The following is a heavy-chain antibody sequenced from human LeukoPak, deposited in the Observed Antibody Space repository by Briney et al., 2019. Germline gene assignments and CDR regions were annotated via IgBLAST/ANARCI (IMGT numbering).Heavy chain of an antibody. Sequence: GSLRLSCAASGFTFSSYGMSWVRQAPGKGLEWVSAMSGGGGSTFYADSVKGRFTISRDNSKNTLYLQMNSLRDEDTAVYYCAKSHCGSFSCSRAEFWGQGTLVTVSS. D-gene: IGHD2-2*01. J-gene: IGHJ4*02. CDR3: AKSHCGSFSCSRAEF. CDR1: GFTFSSYG. V-gene: IGHV3-23*01. CDR2: MSGGGGST.